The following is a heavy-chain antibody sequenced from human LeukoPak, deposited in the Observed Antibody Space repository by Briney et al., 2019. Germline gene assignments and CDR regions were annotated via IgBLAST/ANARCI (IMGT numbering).Heavy chain of an antibody. V-gene: IGHV3-43D*03. J-gene: IGHJ6*03. CDR1: GFTFDDYA. CDR3: AKDLIKQNYYYYYMDV. D-gene: IGHD3-22*01. Sequence: PGGSLRLSCAASGFTFDDYAMHWVRQAPGKGLEWVSLISWDGGSTYYADSVKGRFTISRDNSKNSPYLQMNSLRAEDTALYYCAKDLIKQNYYYYYMDVWGKGTTVTVSS. CDR2: ISWDGGST.